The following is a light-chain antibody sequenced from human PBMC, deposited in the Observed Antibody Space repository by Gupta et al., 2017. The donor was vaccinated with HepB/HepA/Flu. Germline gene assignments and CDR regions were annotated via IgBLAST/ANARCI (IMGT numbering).Light chain of an antibody. CDR1: NSNIGNNY. J-gene: IGLJ2*01. Sequence: QSVLTQPPSVSAAPGQKVAISCSGSNSNIGNNYVAWYQQLPGTAPRLLMEYKNKRPSGIPDRFSGDTYCTSATLVINGRQTGDEADDYCCTSDDSMRAHVVFGGGTKLTVL. CDR2: YKN. CDR3: CTSDDSMRAHVV. V-gene: IGLV1-51*01.